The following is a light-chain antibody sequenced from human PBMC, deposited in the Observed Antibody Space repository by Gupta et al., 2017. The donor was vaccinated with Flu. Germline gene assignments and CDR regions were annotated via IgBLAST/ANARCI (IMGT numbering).Light chain of an antibody. J-gene: IGKJ1*01. CDR2: AAS. CDR1: QGISSY. CDR3: QQLNSNPRT. Sequence: GDRVTITCRASQGISSYLAWYQQKPAKAPKLLIYAASTLQSGVPSRFSGSGSGTEFTLTISSLRPEDFATYYCQQLNSNPRTFGQGTKVEIK. V-gene: IGKV1-9*01.